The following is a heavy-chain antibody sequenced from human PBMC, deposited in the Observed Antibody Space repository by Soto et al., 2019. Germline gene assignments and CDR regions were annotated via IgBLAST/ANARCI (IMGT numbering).Heavy chain of an antibody. CDR2: IIPIFGTA. J-gene: IGHJ6*02. V-gene: IGHV1-69*12. D-gene: IGHD2-2*01. CDR1: GGTFSSYA. Sequence: QVQLVQSGAEVKKPGSSVKVSCKASGGTFSSYAISWVRQAPGQGLEWMGGIIPIFGTANDAQKFQGRVTITADESTSTAYMELSSRRSEDTAVYYCASARPAAMLRYYYGMDVWGQGTTVTVSS. CDR3: ASARPAAMLRYYYGMDV.